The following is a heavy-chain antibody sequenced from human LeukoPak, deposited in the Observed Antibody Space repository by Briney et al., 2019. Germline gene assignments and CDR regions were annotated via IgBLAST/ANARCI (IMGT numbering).Heavy chain of an antibody. J-gene: IGHJ4*02. D-gene: IGHD3-16*01. CDR2: IKHNGDEL. CDR1: GFTFSSYW. CDR3: ESELRTFDS. V-gene: IGHV3-7*01. Sequence: PGGSLRLSCAASGFTFSSYWMTWVRQAPGKGLEWVANIKHNGDELNYVDSVEDRFTISRDNAKNSLYLHMTGLRAEDTAVYYCESELRTFDSWGQGTLVTVSS.